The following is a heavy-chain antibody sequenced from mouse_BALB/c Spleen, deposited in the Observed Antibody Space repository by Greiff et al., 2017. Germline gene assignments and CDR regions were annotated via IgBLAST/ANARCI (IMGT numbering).Heavy chain of an antibody. CDR1: GDSITSGY. J-gene: IGHJ3*01. Sequence: VQLKESGPSLVKPSQTLSLTCSVTGDSITSGYWNWIRKFPGNKLEYMGYISYSGSTYYNPSLKSRISITRDTSKNQYYLQLNSVTTEDTATYYCARGSMVTPWFAYWGQGTLVTVSA. D-gene: IGHD2-1*01. V-gene: IGHV3-8*02. CDR2: ISYSGST. CDR3: ARGSMVTPWFAY.